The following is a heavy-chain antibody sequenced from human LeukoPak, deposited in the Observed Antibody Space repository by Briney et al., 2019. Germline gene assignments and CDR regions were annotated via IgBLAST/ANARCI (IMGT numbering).Heavy chain of an antibody. D-gene: IGHD2-2*01. V-gene: IGHV3-30-3*01. Sequence: GGSLRLSCAASGFTFSSYAMHWVRQAPGKGLEWVAVMSYDGSNKYYADSVKGRFTISRDNSKNTLYLQMNSLRAEDTAVYYCARDDIVVVPAAIPNGMDVWGQGTTVTVSS. CDR1: GFTFSSYA. CDR2: MSYDGSNK. J-gene: IGHJ6*02. CDR3: ARDDIVVVPAAIPNGMDV.